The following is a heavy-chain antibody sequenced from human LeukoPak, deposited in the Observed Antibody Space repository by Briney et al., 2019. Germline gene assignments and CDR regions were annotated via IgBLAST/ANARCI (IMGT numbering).Heavy chain of an antibody. V-gene: IGHV3-7*01. CDR2: IKQDGSEQ. D-gene: IGHD3-10*01. CDR1: GFTFSTYW. Sequence: PGGSLRLSCAASGFTFSTYWMSWVRQAPGKGLEWVANIKQDGSEQYYVDSVKGRFTISRDNAKNSLYLQMNSLRAEDTAVYYCARERRGGDAFDIWGQGTMVTVSS. CDR3: ARERRGGDAFDI. J-gene: IGHJ3*02.